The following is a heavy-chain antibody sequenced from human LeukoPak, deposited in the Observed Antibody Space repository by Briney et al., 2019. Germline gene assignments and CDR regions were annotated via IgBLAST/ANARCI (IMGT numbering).Heavy chain of an antibody. CDR2: IYTSGST. V-gene: IGHV4-61*02. CDR1: GGSISSGSSY. CDR3: ARDLSGSYSTP. D-gene: IGHD1-26*01. J-gene: IGHJ5*02. Sequence: SQTLSLTCPVSGGSISSGSSYWSWLRQPAGKGLEWIGRIYTSGSTNYNPSPKSRVTISVDTSKNQFSLKLSSVTAADTAVYYCARDLSGSYSTPWGQGTLVTVSS.